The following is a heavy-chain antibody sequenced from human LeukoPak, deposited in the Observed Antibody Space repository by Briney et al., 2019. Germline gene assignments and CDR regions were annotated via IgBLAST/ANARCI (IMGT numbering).Heavy chain of an antibody. V-gene: IGHV4-59*01. CDR3: ARGGQWLDGFDY. D-gene: IGHD6-19*01. CDR1: GGSISSYY. CDR2: IYYSGST. Sequence: SETLSLTCTVSGGSISSYYWSWIRQPPGKGLEWIGYIYYSGSTNYNPSLKGRVTISVDTSKNQFSLKLSSVTAADTAVYYCARGGQWLDGFDYWGQGTLVTVSS. J-gene: IGHJ4*02.